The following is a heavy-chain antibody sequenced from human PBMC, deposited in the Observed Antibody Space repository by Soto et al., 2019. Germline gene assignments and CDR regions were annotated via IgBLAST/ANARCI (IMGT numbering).Heavy chain of an antibody. J-gene: IGHJ5*02. CDR2: IYYSGST. Sequence: QLQLQESGPGLVKPSETLSLTCTVSGGSISSSSYYWGWIRQPPGKGLEWIGSIYYSGSTYYNPSLKSRVTISVDTSKNQFSLKLSSVTAADTAVYYCARPRGTADFWSGYALSGGNWFDPWGQGTLVTVSS. V-gene: IGHV4-39*01. CDR3: ARPRGTADFWSGYALSGGNWFDP. D-gene: IGHD3-3*01. CDR1: GGSISSSSYY.